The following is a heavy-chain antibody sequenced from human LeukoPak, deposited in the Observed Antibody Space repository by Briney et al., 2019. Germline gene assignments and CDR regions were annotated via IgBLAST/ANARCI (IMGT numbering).Heavy chain of an antibody. CDR3: ARAGGSGSYYYSDIFDY. D-gene: IGHD1-26*01. Sequence: PSETLSLTCTVSGGSISSYYWSWIRQPAGKGLEWIGRIYTSGSTNYNPSLKSRVTMSVGTSKNQFSLKLSSVTAADAAVYYCARAGGSGSYYYSDIFDYWGQGTLVTVSS. CDR2: IYTSGST. J-gene: IGHJ4*02. V-gene: IGHV4-4*07. CDR1: GGSISSYY.